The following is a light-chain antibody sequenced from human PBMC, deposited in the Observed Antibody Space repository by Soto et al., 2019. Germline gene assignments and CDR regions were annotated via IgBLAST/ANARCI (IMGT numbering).Light chain of an antibody. CDR2: DSS. J-gene: IGKJ4*01. V-gene: IGKV3-11*01. CDR1: QSVGTY. Sequence: EIVLTPSPATLSLSPGERATLSCRASQSVGTYFTWYQQKPGQAPRLLIYDSSNRATGIPARFSGSGSGTDFTHTISSLEPEDFAVYYCQQRSDCPSTFGGGTKVEIK. CDR3: QQRSDCPST.